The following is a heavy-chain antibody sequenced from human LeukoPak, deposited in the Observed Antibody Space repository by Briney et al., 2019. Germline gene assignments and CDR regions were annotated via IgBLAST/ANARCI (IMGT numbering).Heavy chain of an antibody. Sequence: ASVKVSCKASGYTFTSYGISWVRQAPGQGLEWMGGIIPIFGTANYAQKFQGRVTITADESTSTAYMELSSLRSEDTAVYYCARDEGSYYDSSGYLGFDYWGQGTLVTVSS. CDR2: IIPIFGTA. V-gene: IGHV1-69*13. CDR3: ARDEGSYYDSSGYLGFDY. D-gene: IGHD3-22*01. CDR1: GYTFTSYG. J-gene: IGHJ4*02.